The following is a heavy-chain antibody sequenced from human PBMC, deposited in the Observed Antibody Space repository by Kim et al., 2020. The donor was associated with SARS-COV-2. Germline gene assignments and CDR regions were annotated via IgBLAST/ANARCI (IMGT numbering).Heavy chain of an antibody. J-gene: IGHJ4*02. D-gene: IGHD3-22*01. CDR2: IRSKAYGETT. Sequence: GGSLRLSCTTSGFTFGDYAMSWVRQAPGKGLEWVGFIRSKAYGETTEYVASVKGRFMIARDDSKSIAYLQMNSLKTEDTAVYYCTGSDYDDSGYDPPIDYWGQGTLVTVSS. CDR1: GFTFGDYA. V-gene: IGHV3-49*04. CDR3: TGSDYDDSGYDPPIDY.